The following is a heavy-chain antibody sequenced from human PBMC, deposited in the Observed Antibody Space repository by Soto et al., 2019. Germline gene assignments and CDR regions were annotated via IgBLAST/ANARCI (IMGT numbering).Heavy chain of an antibody. J-gene: IGHJ4*02. D-gene: IGHD3-3*01. V-gene: IGHV1-18*01. Sequence: ASVKVSCKTSGYTFISYGVTWVRQAPGQGLEWMGWISPYNGNINYAQTFQGRVTMTTDTSTSTAYMELRSPRSDDTAVFYCARDLVSGADFWRAYSGGYFDYWGQGTLVTVSS. CDR3: ARDLVSGADFWRAYSGGYFDY. CDR2: ISPYNGNI. CDR1: GYTFISYG.